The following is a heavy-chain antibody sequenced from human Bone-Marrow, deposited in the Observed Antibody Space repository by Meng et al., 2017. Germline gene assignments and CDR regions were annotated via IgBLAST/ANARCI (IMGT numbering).Heavy chain of an antibody. V-gene: IGHV1-18*01. Sequence: ASVKVSCKASGYTFTSYGISWVRQAPGQGLEWMGWISAYNGNTNYAQKLQGRVTMTTDTSTSTAYMELRSLRAEDTAVYYCARSPMGIAARLPGYWYFDLWGRGTLVTVSS. CDR3: ARSPMGIAARLPGYWYFDL. J-gene: IGHJ2*01. CDR2: ISAYNGNT. D-gene: IGHD6-6*01. CDR1: GYTFTSYG.